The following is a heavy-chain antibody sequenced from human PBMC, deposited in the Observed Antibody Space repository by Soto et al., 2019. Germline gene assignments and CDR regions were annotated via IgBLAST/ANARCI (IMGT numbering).Heavy chain of an antibody. CDR1: GGSISSYY. D-gene: IGHD3-3*01. V-gene: IGHV4-59*01. CDR2: IYYSGST. CDR3: ARSSTRSTVFGVVTHTNWFDP. J-gene: IGHJ5*02. Sequence: PSETLSLTCTVSGGSISSYYWSWIRQPPGKELERIGYIYYSGSTNYNPSLRSRVTISVDTSKNQFSLKLSSVTAADTAVYYCARSSTRSTVFGVVTHTNWFDPWGQGTLVTVSS.